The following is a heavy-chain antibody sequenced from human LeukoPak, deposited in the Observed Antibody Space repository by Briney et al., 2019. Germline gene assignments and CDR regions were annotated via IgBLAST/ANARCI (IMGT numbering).Heavy chain of an antibody. CDR2: ISGSGSGGST. J-gene: IGHJ4*02. D-gene: IGHD1-26*01. CDR1: GFTFSSSA. V-gene: IGHV3-23*01. Sequence: GGSLRLSCAASGFTFSSSAMSWVRQAPGKGLEWVSNISGSGSGGSTYYADSVKGRFTISRDNSKNTLYLQMNSLRAEDTAVYYCARGTYYKWGQGTLVTVSS. CDR3: ARGTYYK.